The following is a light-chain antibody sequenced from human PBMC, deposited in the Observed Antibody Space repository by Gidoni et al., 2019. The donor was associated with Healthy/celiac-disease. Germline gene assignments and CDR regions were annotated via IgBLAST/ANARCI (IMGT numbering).Light chain of an antibody. CDR3: QSYDSLGVV. Sequence: HSVLPQPPSSSAAARHRVTISCPGSSSNSGAGYDVHWYQQLPGTAPKLLIYGNSKRPSGVPDRFSGSKSGTSASLAITGLQAEDEADYYCQSYDSLGVVFGGGTKLTVL. V-gene: IGLV1-40*01. J-gene: IGLJ2*01. CDR1: SSNSGAGYD. CDR2: GNS.